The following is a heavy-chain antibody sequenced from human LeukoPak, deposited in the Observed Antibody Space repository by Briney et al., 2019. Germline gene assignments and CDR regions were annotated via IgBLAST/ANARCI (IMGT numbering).Heavy chain of an antibody. CDR2: INHSGST. V-gene: IGHV4-34*01. J-gene: IGHJ4*02. CDR3: ARMYRYHYDSSGRYYFDY. CDR1: GGSFSGYY. D-gene: IGHD3-22*01. Sequence: SETLSLTCAVYGGSFSGYYWSWIRQPPGKGLEWVGEINHSGSTNYNPSLKSRVTISIDTSKNQFSLKLSSVTAADTAVYYCARMYRYHYDSSGRYYFDYWGQGTLVTVSS.